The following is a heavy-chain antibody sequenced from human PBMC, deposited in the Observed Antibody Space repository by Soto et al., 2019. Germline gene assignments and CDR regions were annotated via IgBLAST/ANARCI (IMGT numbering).Heavy chain of an antibody. J-gene: IGHJ5*02. Sequence: QVQLVQSGAEVKKPGSSVKVSCKASGGTFSSYTISWVRQAPGQGLEWMGRIIPILGIANYAQKFQGRVTCTEAKSPGTAYMERSSLRSEDTAVYYCARGGARGYSSGWSGFAPWGKGSLVTVSS. CDR1: GGTFSSYT. V-gene: IGHV1-69*02. CDR2: IIPILGIA. CDR3: ARGGARGYSSGWSGFAP. D-gene: IGHD6-19*01.